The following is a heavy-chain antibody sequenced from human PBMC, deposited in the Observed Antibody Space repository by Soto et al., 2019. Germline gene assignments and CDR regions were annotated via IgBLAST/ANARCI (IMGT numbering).Heavy chain of an antibody. CDR1: GFTLSSSA. J-gene: IGHJ5*02. Sequence: SVKVCCKASGFTLSSSAVHWVRQARGHRLQWIGWIDVGSGNANYAQMDQERVTISRDMSTSTAYMELTAADTAVYYCASRPSGSGFDPWGQGTLVTVSS. D-gene: IGHD1-26*01. CDR3: ASRPSGSGFDP. CDR2: IDVGSGNA. V-gene: IGHV1-58*01.